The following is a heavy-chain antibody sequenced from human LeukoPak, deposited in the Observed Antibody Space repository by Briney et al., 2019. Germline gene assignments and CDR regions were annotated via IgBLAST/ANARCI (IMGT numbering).Heavy chain of an antibody. J-gene: IGHJ4*02. CDR2: ISSSSSYI. V-gene: IGHV3-21*01. Sequence: GGSLRLSCAASGFTFSSYSMNWVRQAPGKGLEWVSSISSSSSYIYYADSVKGRFTISRDNARNSLYLQMNSLRAEDTAVYYCARETWSGYYKGFDYWGQGTLITVSS. CDR3: ARETWSGYYKGFDY. CDR1: GFTFSSYS. D-gene: IGHD3-3*01.